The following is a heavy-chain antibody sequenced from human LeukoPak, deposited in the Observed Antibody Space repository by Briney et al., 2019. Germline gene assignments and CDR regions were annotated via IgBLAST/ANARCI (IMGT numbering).Heavy chain of an antibody. V-gene: IGHV1-69*05. Sequence: SVKVSCKARGGTFSSYYISWVRQATGQGLEWMGGIIHIFGTANYVQKFQGRVTITTDEPTSTAYMELSSLRSEDTAVYYCARVRDGYNLAYYFDYWGQGTLVTVSS. D-gene: IGHD5-24*01. CDR1: GGTFSSYY. CDR2: IIHIFGTA. CDR3: ARVRDGYNLAYYFDY. J-gene: IGHJ4*02.